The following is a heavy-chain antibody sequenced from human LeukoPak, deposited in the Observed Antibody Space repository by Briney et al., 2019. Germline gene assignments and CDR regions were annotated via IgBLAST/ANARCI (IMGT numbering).Heavy chain of an antibody. Sequence: SETLSLTCTVSGGSISSYYWSWIRQPPGKGLEGIGYIYYSGSTNYNPSLKSRVTISVDTSKNQFSLKLSSVTAADTAVYYCARGDWSAAQYYFDYWGQGTLVTVSS. J-gene: IGHJ4*02. V-gene: IGHV4-59*08. CDR2: IYYSGST. CDR1: GGSISSYY. CDR3: ARGDWSAAQYYFDY. D-gene: IGHD6-13*01.